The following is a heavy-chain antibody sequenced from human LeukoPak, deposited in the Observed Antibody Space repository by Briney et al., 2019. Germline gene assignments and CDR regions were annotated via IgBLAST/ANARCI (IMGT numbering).Heavy chain of an antibody. CDR3: ARAPSEIGGYYPEYFRH. Sequence: GGSLRLSCAASGFTFSTYWMHWVRQAPGRGLVWVSRIKSDGSTNYADSVKGRFTISRDNAKNTLSLQMNSLRPEDTGVYYCARAPSEIGGYYPEYFRHWGQGTLVTVSS. D-gene: IGHD3-3*01. V-gene: IGHV3-74*01. J-gene: IGHJ1*01. CDR1: GFTFSTYW. CDR2: IKSDGST.